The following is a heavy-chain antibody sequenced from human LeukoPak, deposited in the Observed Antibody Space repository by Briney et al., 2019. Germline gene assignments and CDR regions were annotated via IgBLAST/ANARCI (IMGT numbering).Heavy chain of an antibody. V-gene: IGHV3-13*01. CDR2: IGIAGDT. CDR3: ARADYYDSSGYYWFDY. CDR1: GFTFSSYD. J-gene: IGHJ4*02. D-gene: IGHD3-22*01. Sequence: GGSLRLSCAASGFTFSSYDMHWARQATGKGLEWVSTIGIAGDTYYLGSVKGRFTISRENAKKSMYLQMNSLRAEDTAVYYCARADYYDSSGYYWFDYWGQGTLVTVSS.